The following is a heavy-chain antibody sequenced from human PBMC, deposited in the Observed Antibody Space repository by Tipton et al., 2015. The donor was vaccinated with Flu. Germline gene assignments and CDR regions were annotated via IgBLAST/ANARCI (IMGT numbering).Heavy chain of an antibody. Sequence: TLSLTCAVYGGSFSSHYWSWIRQPPGKGLGWIGEINPSGSTNYNPSLKSRVTISGDTSKNQVSLKLSSVTAADTAVYYCAAHCSGGSCSHAFDIWGQGTMVTVSS. CDR1: GGSFSSHY. D-gene: IGHD2-15*01. V-gene: IGHV4-34*01. CDR2: INPSGST. CDR3: AAHCSGGSCSHAFDI. J-gene: IGHJ3*02.